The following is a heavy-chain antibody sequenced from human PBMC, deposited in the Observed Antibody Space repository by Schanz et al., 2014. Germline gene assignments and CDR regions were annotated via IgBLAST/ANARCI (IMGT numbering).Heavy chain of an antibody. J-gene: IGHJ4*02. CDR3: ARGGPAYYFDD. Sequence: EVQLVESGGGLVQPGGSLRLSCAASGFSVGNKYMNWVRQAPGKGLEWVSRINWSDGGSTGYADSVRGRFTMSRDNAKNSLFLQMNSLRAEDTAVYYCARGGPAYYFDDWGQGTLVTVSS. V-gene: IGHV3-20*04. CDR2: INWSDGGST. CDR1: GFSVGNKY.